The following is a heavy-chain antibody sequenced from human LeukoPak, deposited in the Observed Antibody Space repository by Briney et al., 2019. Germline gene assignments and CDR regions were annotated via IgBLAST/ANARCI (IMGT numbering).Heavy chain of an antibody. V-gene: IGHV3-23*01. Sequence: PGGSLRLSCTASGFTFSSYTMTWVRQAPGKGLKWVSTITTGDGNTYYADSVKGRFTVSRDDSKNTLYLQKNSLRAEDTAVYYCAKDGGLWVSAHWGDSWGRGTLVTVSS. CDR2: ITTGDGNT. D-gene: IGHD7-27*01. J-gene: IGHJ4*02. CDR3: AKDGGLWVSAHWGDS. CDR1: GFTFSSYT.